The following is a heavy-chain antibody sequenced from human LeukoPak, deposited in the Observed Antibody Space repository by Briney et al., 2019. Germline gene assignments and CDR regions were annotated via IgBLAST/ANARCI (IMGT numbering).Heavy chain of an antibody. CDR1: GFTFSSYN. CDR2: ITSSSSYI. Sequence: GGSLRLSCAASGFTFSSYNMNWVRQAPGKGLEWVSSITSSSSYIYYADSVKGRFTISRDNAKNSLYLQMNSLRAEDTAVYYCARGRAVAGYYDAFDIWGQGTMVTVSS. V-gene: IGHV3-21*01. D-gene: IGHD6-19*01. J-gene: IGHJ3*02. CDR3: ARGRAVAGYYDAFDI.